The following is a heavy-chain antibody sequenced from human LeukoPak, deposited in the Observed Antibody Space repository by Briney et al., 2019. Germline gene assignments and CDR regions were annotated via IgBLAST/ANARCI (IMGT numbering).Heavy chain of an antibody. J-gene: IGHJ4*02. CDR1: GLIVSSHY. V-gene: IGHV3-53*01. CDR2: IYNDGSA. Sequence: GGSLRLSCAASGLIVSSHYMSWVRPAPGKGLEWGSVIYNDGSAFYADSVKGRFTISRDNSKNTLYLEMNTLRAEDTAVYFCASSVITTTPVYFDYWCQGTLVTVSS. CDR3: ASSVITTTPVYFDY. D-gene: IGHD3-22*01.